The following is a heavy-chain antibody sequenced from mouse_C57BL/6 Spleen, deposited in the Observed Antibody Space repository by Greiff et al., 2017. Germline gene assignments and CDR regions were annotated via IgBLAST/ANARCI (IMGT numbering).Heavy chain of an antibody. CDR2: INYDGSST. V-gene: IGHV5-16*01. D-gene: IGHD2-3*01. CDR1: GFTFSDYY. J-gene: IGHJ2*01. Sequence: DVHLVESEGGLVQPGRSMKLSCTASGFTFSDYYMAWVRQVPEKGLEWVANINYDGSSTYYLDSLKSRFIISRDNAKNILYLQMSSLKSEDTATYYCAREGYYNYFDYWGQGTTLTVSS. CDR3: AREGYYNYFDY.